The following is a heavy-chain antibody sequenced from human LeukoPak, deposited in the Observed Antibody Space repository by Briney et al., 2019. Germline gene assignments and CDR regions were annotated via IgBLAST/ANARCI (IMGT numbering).Heavy chain of an antibody. CDR3: AKEAVVYYDFWSGHDY. V-gene: IGHV3-30*18. CDR2: ISYDGSNK. CDR1: GFTFSSYG. Sequence: PGGSLRLSCAASGFTFSSYGMHWVRQAPGKGLEWVAVISYDGSNKYYADSVKGRFTISRDNSKNTLYLQMNSLRAEDTAVYYCAKEAVVYYDFWSGHDYWGQGTLVTVSS. J-gene: IGHJ4*02. D-gene: IGHD3-3*01.